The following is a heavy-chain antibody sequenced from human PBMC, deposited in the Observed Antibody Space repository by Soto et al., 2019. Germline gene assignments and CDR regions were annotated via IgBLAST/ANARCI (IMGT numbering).Heavy chain of an antibody. CDR2: IIPIFGTA. CDR1: GGTFSSYA. J-gene: IGHJ5*02. Sequence: QVQLVQSGAEVKKPGSSVKVSCKASGGTFSSYAISWVRQAPEQGLEWMGGIIPIFGTANYAQKFQGRVTITADESTSTAYMELSSLRSEDTAVYYCARVWYNWNDVYWFDPWGQGTLVTVSS. D-gene: IGHD1-1*01. CDR3: ARVWYNWNDVYWFDP. V-gene: IGHV1-69*12.